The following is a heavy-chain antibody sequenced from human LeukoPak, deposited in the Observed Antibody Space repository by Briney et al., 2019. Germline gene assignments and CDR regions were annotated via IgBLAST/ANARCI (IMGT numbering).Heavy chain of an antibody. J-gene: IGHJ4*02. CDR2: IYHSGST. CDR1: GYSISSGYY. D-gene: IGHD2-15*01. CDR3: ARDNLGYCSGGSCYPGARFDY. Sequence: SETLSLTCTVSGYSISSGYYWGWIRQPPGKGLERIGRIYHSGSTYYNPSLKTRVTISVDTSKNQFSLKLSSVTAADTAVYYCARDNLGYCSGGSCYPGARFDYWGQGTLVTVSS. V-gene: IGHV4-38-2*02.